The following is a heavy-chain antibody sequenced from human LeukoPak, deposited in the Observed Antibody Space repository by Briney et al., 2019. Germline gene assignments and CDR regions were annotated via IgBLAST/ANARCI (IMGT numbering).Heavy chain of an antibody. V-gene: IGHV3-53*01. J-gene: IGHJ4*02. CDR3: ARGRGLGEVSPYFDY. Sequence: GGSLRLSCVASGFTVSSYYMIWVRQAPGKGLERVSVIYGDGRIRYADSVRGRFTTSRDNSRNTLYLQMNNLRVEDTAVYYCARGRGLGEVSPYFDYWGQGTLLTVSS. D-gene: IGHD3-16*01. CDR2: IYGDGRI. CDR1: GFTVSSYY.